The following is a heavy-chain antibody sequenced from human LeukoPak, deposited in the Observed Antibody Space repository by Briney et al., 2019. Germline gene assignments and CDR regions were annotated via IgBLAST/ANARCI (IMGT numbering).Heavy chain of an antibody. CDR3: ARHTALMRFDL. D-gene: IGHD2-21*02. J-gene: IGHJ4*02. V-gene: IGHV4-59*01. Sequence: PSETLSLTCNVSGGSMNSYYWSWIRQPPGEGLEWIAYIYYSGNTKYNPSIQSRVTISVDTSKNQFSLNLRSLTAADTAVYYCARHTALMRFDLWGLGTQVTVSS. CDR2: IYYSGNT. CDR1: GGSMNSYY.